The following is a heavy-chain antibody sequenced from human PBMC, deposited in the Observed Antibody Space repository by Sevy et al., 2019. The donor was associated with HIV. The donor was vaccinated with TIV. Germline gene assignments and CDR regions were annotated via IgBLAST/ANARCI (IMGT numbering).Heavy chain of an antibody. J-gene: IGHJ4*02. CDR2: FDPEDGET. Sequence: ASVKVSCKVSGSTLSRLSMHWVRQVPGKGREWMASFDPEDGETFYARKFQGRVTMTQDTSTDKAYMELSSLRSEDTAVYFCATTKDYYESYGSPFDYWGQGTLVTVSS. CDR1: GSTLSRLS. V-gene: IGHV1-24*01. D-gene: IGHD3-22*01. CDR3: ATTKDYYESYGSPFDY.